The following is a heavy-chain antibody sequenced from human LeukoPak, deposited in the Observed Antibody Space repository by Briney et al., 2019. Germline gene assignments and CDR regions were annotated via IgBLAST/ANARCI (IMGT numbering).Heavy chain of an antibody. CDR2: VYYNGSA. V-gene: IGHV4-59*01. CDR1: GDSINNYY. Sequence: PSETLSLTCTVSGDSINNYYWSWIRRSPGKGLEWIGYVYYNGSAKYNPSLKSRVTISVDMSKNQFSLKVSSVTAADTAIYYCARKGGHFDYWGHGTLVTVSS. CDR3: ARKGGHFDY. D-gene: IGHD2-15*01. J-gene: IGHJ4*01.